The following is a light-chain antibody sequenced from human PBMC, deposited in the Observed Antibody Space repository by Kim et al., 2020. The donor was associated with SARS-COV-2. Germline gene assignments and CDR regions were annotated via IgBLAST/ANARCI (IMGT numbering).Light chain of an antibody. CDR3: QAWDSSTAV. CDR1: KLGDKY. V-gene: IGLV3-1*01. J-gene: IGLJ2*01. Sequence: VSPGQTASITCSGDKLGDKYACWYQQKPGQSHVLVIYQDNKRPSGIPERFSGSNSGNTATLTISGTQAMDEADYYCQAWDSSTAVFGGGTQLTVL. CDR2: QDN.